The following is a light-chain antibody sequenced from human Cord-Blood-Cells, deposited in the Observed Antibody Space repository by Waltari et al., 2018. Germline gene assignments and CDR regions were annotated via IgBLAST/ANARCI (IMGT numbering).Light chain of an antibody. CDR2: GAS. Sequence: EIVLTQSPGTLSLSPGERATLSCRASQSVSSSYLGWYQQKPCQAPRLLIYGASSRATGIPDRFSGSGSGTDFTLTISRLEPEDFAVYYCQKYGSSPRTFGQGTKLEIK. CDR3: QKYGSSPRT. J-gene: IGKJ2*01. CDR1: QSVSSSY. V-gene: IGKV3-20*01.